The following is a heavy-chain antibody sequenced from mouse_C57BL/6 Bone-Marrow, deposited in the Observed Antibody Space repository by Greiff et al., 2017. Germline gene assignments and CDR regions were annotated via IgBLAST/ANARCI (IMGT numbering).Heavy chain of an antibody. CDR3: STTVRPFAY. CDR1: GFNITDDY. Sequence: EVQLQQSGAELVRPGASVKLSCTASGFNITDDYMHWVKQRPEQGLEWIGWIDPENGDTDYASKFKGKATITADTSSSTAYLQLSSLTSEDTAVXYFSTTVRPFAYWGQGTLVTVSA. V-gene: IGHV14-4*01. J-gene: IGHJ3*01. CDR2: IDPENGDT. D-gene: IGHD2-14*01.